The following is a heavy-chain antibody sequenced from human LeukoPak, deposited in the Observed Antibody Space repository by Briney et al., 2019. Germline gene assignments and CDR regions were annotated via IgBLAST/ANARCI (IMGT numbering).Heavy chain of an antibody. CDR2: ISWNSGSI. V-gene: IGHV3-9*01. Sequence: GGSLRLSCAASGFTFDDYAMHWVRQAPGKGLEWVSGISWNSGSIGYADSVKGRFTISRDNSKNTLYVGMNSLRAEDTAVYYCAKDVSRGTAAGTAYMDAWGKGTTVTVSS. CDR3: AKDVSRGTAAGTAYMDA. CDR1: GFTFDDYA. J-gene: IGHJ6*03. D-gene: IGHD6-13*01.